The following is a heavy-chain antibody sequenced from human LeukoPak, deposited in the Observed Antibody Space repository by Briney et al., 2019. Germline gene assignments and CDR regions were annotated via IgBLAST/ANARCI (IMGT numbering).Heavy chain of an antibody. CDR1: GYTFTRYY. D-gene: IGHD3-22*01. Sequence: AAVKVSCKGSGYTFTRYYKHWVRQAPGKGLEWMGRINPKSGGTNYAQKFQGRVTMTRDTSISTAYMELSRLRSDDTAVYYCARVPRLEYYDSSGYQDYWGQGTLVTVAS. V-gene: IGHV1-2*06. CDR2: INPKSGGT. J-gene: IGHJ4*02. CDR3: ARVPRLEYYDSSGYQDY.